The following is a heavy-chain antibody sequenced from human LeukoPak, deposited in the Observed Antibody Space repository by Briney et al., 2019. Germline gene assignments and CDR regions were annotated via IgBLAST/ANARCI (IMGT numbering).Heavy chain of an antibody. J-gene: IGHJ5*02. CDR1: GFTFSSYA. CDR3: AKEGLLWFGELLSGNWFDP. V-gene: IGHV3-23*01. CDR2: ISGSGGST. Sequence: GGSLRLSCAASGFTFSSYAMSWVRQAPGKGLEWVSAISGSGGSTYYADSVKGRFTISRDNSKNTLYLQMNSLRAEDTAVYYCAKEGLLWFGELLSGNWFDPWGQGTLVTVSS. D-gene: IGHD3-10*01.